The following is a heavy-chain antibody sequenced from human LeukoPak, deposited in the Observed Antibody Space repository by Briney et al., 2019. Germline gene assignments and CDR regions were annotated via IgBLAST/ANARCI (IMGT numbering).Heavy chain of an antibody. CDR3: ARDLLAVTGAFDI. D-gene: IGHD1-1*01. CDR1: GGSISSGDYY. J-gene: IGHJ3*02. CDR2: IYYSGST. Sequence: SQTLSLTCTVSGGSISSGDYYWRWIRQPPGKGLERIGYIYYSGSTYYNPSLKSRVTISVDTSKNQFSLKLSSVTAADTAVYYCARDLLAVTGAFDIGGQGTMVAVS. V-gene: IGHV4-30-4*08.